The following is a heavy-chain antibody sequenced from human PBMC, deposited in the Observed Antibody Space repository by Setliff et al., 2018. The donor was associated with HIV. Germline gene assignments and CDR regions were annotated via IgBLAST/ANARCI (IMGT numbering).Heavy chain of an antibody. J-gene: IGHJ6*03. CDR1: GGTFSSYA. V-gene: IGHV1-8*02. Sequence: ASVKVSCKASGGTFSSYAISWVRQAPGQGLEWMGGMNPDSRNTGYAQRFEGSVTMTWDTSISTAYMELNNGKFEDTAVYYCARARTDYSARGRGSHYYIDVWGRGATVTVSS. CDR3: ARARTDYSARGRGSHYYIDV. CDR2: MNPDSRNT. D-gene: IGHD1-26*01.